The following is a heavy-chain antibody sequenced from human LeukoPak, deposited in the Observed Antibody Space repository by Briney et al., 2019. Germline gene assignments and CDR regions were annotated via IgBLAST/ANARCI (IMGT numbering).Heavy chain of an antibody. CDR3: ASERYSYASGY. Sequence: GGSLRLSCAASGFTFSSYSMNWVRQAPGKGLEWVSSISSSSTYIYYADSVKGRFTIFRDNAKNSLYLQMNSLRAEDTAVYYCASERYSYASGYWGQGTLVTVSS. D-gene: IGHD5-18*01. V-gene: IGHV3-21*01. CDR1: GFTFSSYS. J-gene: IGHJ4*02. CDR2: ISSSSTYI.